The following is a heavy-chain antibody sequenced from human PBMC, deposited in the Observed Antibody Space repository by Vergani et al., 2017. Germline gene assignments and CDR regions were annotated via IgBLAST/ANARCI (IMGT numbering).Heavy chain of an antibody. J-gene: IGHJ4*02. V-gene: IGHV3-9*01. CDR3: AKDHLGYCSGGSCYPYYFDY. Sequence: EVQLLESGGGLVQPGGSLRLSCAASGFTFDDYAMHWVRQAPGKGLEWVSGISWNSGSIGYADSVKGRFTISRDNAKNSLYLQMNSLRAEDTALYYCAKDHLGYCSGGSCYPYYFDYWGQGTLVTVSS. CDR2: ISWNSGSI. CDR1: GFTFDDYA. D-gene: IGHD2-15*01.